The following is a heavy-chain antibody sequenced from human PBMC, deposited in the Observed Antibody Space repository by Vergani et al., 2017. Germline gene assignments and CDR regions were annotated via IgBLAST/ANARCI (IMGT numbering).Heavy chain of an antibody. CDR2: IYSGGST. CDR1: GFTVSSNY. V-gene: IGHV3-53*04. J-gene: IGHJ6*02. Sequence: EVQLVESGGGLVQPGGSLRLSCAASGFTVSSNYMSWVRQAPGKGLEWVSVIYSGGSTYYADSVKGRFTMSRHNSKNTLYLQMNSLRAEDTAVYYCARDRVDIVATTTYYYYYYGMDVWGQGTTVTVSS. D-gene: IGHD5-12*01. CDR3: ARDRVDIVATTTYYYYYYGMDV.